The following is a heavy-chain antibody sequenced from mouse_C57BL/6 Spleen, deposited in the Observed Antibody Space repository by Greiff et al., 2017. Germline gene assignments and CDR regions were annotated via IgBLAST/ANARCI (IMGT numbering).Heavy chain of an antibody. J-gene: IGHJ2*01. CDR1: GYTFTDYN. Sequence: EVQLQQSGPELVKPGASVKMSCKASGYTFTDYNMHWVKQSHGKSLEWIGYINPNNGGTSYNQKFKGKATLTVNKSSSTAYMVLRSLTSEESAVYYCARSHYGNYVDYWGQGTTLTVSS. D-gene: IGHD2-1*01. CDR2: INPNNGGT. V-gene: IGHV1-22*01. CDR3: ARSHYGNYVDY.